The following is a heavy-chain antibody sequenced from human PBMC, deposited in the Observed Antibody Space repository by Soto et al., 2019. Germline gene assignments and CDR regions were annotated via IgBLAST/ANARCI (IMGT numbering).Heavy chain of an antibody. Sequence: QITLKESGPTLVKPTQTLTLTCTFSGFSLNTNAVGVAWIRQPPGKALEWLALLYWDDDKRYSPSLKSRLTITTDTSKYQVVITMTNMGPEDTATYYCAHRRVRDSSGENFDSWGQGTLVTVSS. D-gene: IGHD6-19*01. CDR3: AHRRVRDSSGENFDS. CDR1: GFSLNTNAVG. CDR2: LYWDDDK. J-gene: IGHJ4*02. V-gene: IGHV2-5*02.